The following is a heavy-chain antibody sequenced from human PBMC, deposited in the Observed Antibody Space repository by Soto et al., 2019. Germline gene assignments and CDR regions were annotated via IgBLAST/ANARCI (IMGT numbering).Heavy chain of an antibody. V-gene: IGHV4-4*07. Sequence: PSEALSLTCSVSCGSISSSYWSWIRQPAGKGLEWIGRFYTTGRASYNPSLKGRLTLSGDTSKNQFSLRLGSVTAADTAVYYCAREPIVEGPPGYNWFDPWGQGILVTVSS. CDR1: CGSISSSY. CDR3: AREPIVEGPPGYNWFDP. CDR2: FYTTGRA. D-gene: IGHD3-22*01. J-gene: IGHJ5*02.